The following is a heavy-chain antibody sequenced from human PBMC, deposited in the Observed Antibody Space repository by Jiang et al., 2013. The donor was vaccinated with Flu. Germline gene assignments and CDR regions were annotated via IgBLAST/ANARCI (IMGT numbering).Heavy chain of an antibody. Sequence: VQLVESGGGVVQPGRSLRLSCAASGFTFSSYGMHWVRQAPGKGLEWVAVIWYDGSNKYYADSVKGRFTISRDNSKNTLYLQMNSLRAEDTAVYYCARDRGSYDSSGLDPWGQGTLVTVSS. J-gene: IGHJ5*02. CDR3: ARDRGSYDSSGLDP. CDR1: GFTFSSYG. V-gene: IGHV3-33*01. CDR2: IWYDGSNK. D-gene: IGHD3-22*01.